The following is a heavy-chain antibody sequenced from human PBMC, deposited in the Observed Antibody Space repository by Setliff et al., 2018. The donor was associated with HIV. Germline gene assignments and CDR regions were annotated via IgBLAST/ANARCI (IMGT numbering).Heavy chain of an antibody. D-gene: IGHD2-21*01. CDR2: IFYTGNT. J-gene: IGHJ4*02. CDR3: ARVDCYSFSCRFGLGGGYFDY. V-gene: IGHV4-39*01. CDR1: GGSISSSTYY. Sequence: SETLSLTCSVSGGSISSSTYYWGWIRQPPGKGLEWIGDIFYTGNTYYNPSLKSRVTISVDTSKNQFSLKLTSVTAADTAVYYCARVDCYSFSCRFGLGGGYFDYWGQGVQVTVSS.